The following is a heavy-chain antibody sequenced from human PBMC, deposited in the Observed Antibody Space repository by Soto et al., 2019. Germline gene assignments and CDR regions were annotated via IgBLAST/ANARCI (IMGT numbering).Heavy chain of an antibody. V-gene: IGHV4-39*01. J-gene: IGHJ5*02. CDR2: IYYSGST. CDR1: GGSISSSSYY. CDR3: ARHGRVVPAAITEVYWFDP. D-gene: IGHD2-2*02. Sequence: PSETLSLTCTVSGGSISSSSYYWGWIRQPPGKGLEWIGSIYYSGSTYYNPSLKSRVTISVDTSKNRFSLKLSSVTAADTAVYYCARHGRVVPAAITEVYWFDPWGQGTLVTVSS.